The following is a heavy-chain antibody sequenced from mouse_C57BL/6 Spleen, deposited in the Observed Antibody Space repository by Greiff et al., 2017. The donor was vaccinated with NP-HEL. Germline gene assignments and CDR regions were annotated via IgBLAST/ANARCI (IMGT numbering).Heavy chain of an antibody. CDR1: GFSLTSYG. D-gene: IGHD2-4*01. J-gene: IGHJ4*01. CDR2: IWSGGST. V-gene: IGHV2-2*01. Sequence: VKLMESGPGLVQPSQSLSITCTVSGFSLTSYGVHWVRQSPGKGLEWLGVIWSGGSTDYNAAFISRLSISKDNSKSQVFFKMNSLQADDTAIYYCARNWNYDYDGDYAMDYWGQGTSVTVSS. CDR3: ARNWNYDYDGDYAMDY.